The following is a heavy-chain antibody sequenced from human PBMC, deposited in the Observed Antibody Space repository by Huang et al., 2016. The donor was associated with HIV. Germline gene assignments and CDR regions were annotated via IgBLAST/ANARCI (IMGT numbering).Heavy chain of an antibody. CDR3: SARRRVAYKGDSFEI. CDR1: GFSFINYG. CDR2: IKYDGSEK. J-gene: IGHJ3*02. Sequence: QVYLVASGGGVVQPGGSLRLSCAASGFSFINYGIHWVRLAPGKGLEWVTFIKYDGSEKKYADSVKGRFSISRDNSRNTVFVQMNSLRPEDTAIYYCSARRRVAYKGDSFEIWGQGTVVFVSS. V-gene: IGHV3-30*02. D-gene: IGHD1-1*01.